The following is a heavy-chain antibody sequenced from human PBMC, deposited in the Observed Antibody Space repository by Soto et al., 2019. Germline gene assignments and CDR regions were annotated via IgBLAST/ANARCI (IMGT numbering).Heavy chain of an antibody. D-gene: IGHD3-16*01. CDR1: GASISSGDYS. V-gene: IGHV4-30-4*01. CDR2: VYYTGRT. CDR3: ARVPDYQVVLVPAPVDP. J-gene: IGHJ5*02. Sequence: SETLSLTCTVSGASISSGDYSWSWLRQPPGKGLEWIGYVYYTGRTFYNPSLRSRGIIFLVRSMRRFSLCVSSVTAADTPVNYCARVPDYQVVLVPAPVDPWRQGALVTVSS.